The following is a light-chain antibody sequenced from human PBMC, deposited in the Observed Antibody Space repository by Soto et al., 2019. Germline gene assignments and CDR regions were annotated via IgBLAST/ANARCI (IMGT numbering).Light chain of an antibody. V-gene: IGLV2-11*01. CDR1: SSDVGRYSY. CDR3: CSFAGPRGLI. Sequence: QSVLTQPRSVSGSPGQSVSISCTGTSSDVGRYSYVSWYQQHPGKAPKLMIYEGSKRPSGISDRFSGSKSGNTAFLTISGLQAEDESDYYCCSFAGPRGLIFGGGTKVTVL. J-gene: IGLJ2*01. CDR2: EGS.